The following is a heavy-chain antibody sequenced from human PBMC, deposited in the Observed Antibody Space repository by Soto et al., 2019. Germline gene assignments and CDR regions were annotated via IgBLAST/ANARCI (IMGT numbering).Heavy chain of an antibody. CDR3: ARDRYCSGGSCYRAPHFDY. CDR2: IYYSGST. Sequence: SETLSLTCTVSGGSISSGGYYWSWIRQHPGKGLEWIGYIYYSGSTYYNPSLKSRVTISVDTSKNQFSLKLSSVTAADTAVYYCARDRYCSGGSCYRAPHFDYWGQGTLVTVSS. D-gene: IGHD2-15*01. CDR1: GGSISSGGYY. V-gene: IGHV4-31*03. J-gene: IGHJ4*02.